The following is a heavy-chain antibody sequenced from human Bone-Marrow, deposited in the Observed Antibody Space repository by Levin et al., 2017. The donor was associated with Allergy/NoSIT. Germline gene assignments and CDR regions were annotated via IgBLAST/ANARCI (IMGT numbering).Heavy chain of an antibody. D-gene: IGHD5-12*01. Sequence: GESLKISCKVSGYNFNIYWIGWVRQMPGRGLEWMGIIYPADSDTRYSPSFQGQVTISADKSVSTAYLQWTSLQASDTAMYYCVRLQYGNIVVVSPTVDVWGQGTLVTVSS. CDR3: VRLQYGNIVVVSPTVDV. J-gene: IGHJ5*02. CDR2: IYPADSDT. CDR1: GYNFNIYW. V-gene: IGHV5-51*01.